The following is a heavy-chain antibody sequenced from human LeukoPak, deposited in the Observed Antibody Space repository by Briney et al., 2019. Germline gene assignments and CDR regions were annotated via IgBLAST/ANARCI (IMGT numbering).Heavy chain of an antibody. CDR3: ARGVWAPFDS. CDR1: GFSLSNYW. V-gene: IGHV3-7*01. D-gene: IGHD7-27*01. CDR2: IRQDGSEK. J-gene: IGHJ4*02. Sequence: GGSLRLTCAASGFSLSNYWMNWVRQAPGKGLEWVANIRQDGSEKNYVDSVKGRFSISRDNAKNSLILQMNSLRDEDTAVYYCARGVWAPFDSWGQGTLVSVSS.